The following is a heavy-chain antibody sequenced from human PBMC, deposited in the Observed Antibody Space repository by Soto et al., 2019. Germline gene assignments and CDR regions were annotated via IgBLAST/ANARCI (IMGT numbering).Heavy chain of an antibody. CDR2: IDNSGST. CDR3: ARGGQDFWSGPFDY. V-gene: IGHV4-4*07. Sequence: SETLSLTCTVSVGSISNYFCNWIRQPAGKGLEWIGRIDNSGSTNYNPSLKSRITMSADTSRNQFSLKLNSVTAADTAVYYCARGGQDFWSGPFDYWGQGALVTVSS. CDR1: VGSISNYF. J-gene: IGHJ4*02. D-gene: IGHD3-3*01.